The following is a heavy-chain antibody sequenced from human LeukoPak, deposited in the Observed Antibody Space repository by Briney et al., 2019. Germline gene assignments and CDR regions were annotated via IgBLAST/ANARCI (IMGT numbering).Heavy chain of an antibody. CDR3: ARDRYDILTGSRFDY. CDR2: ISSSSSTI. V-gene: IGHV3-48*01. Sequence: GSLRLSCAASGFTFSSYSMNWVRQAPGKGLEWVSYISSSSSTIYYADSVRGRFTISRDNAKNSLYLQMNSLRAEDTAVYYCARDRYDILTGSRFDYWGQGTLVTVSS. D-gene: IGHD3-9*01. J-gene: IGHJ4*02. CDR1: GFTFSSYS.